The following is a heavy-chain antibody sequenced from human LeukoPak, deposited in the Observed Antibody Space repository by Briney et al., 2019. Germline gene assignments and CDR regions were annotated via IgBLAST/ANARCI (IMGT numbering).Heavy chain of an antibody. CDR3: VKDNPLDY. CDR1: GFTFSSYG. V-gene: IGHV3-30*02. Sequence: GGSLRLSCAASGFTFSSYGMSWVRQAPGKGREWVAFIRYDGSNKYYADSVKGRFTISRDNSKNTLYLQMNSLRAEDTAVYYCVKDNPLDYWGQGTLVIVSS. D-gene: IGHD1-14*01. J-gene: IGHJ4*02. CDR2: IRYDGSNK.